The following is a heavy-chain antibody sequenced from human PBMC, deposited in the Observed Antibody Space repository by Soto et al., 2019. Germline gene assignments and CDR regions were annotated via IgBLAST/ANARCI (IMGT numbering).Heavy chain of an antibody. V-gene: IGHV1-18*01. CDR1: GYTFTRYG. J-gene: IGHJ6*02. CDR2: ISGYNGDT. Sequence: GASVKVSCKASGYTFTRYGISWVRQAPGQGLEWKGRISGYNGDTNYAQKFQGRVSMTIDTSTTTEYMELRSLRSDDTAVYYCAKNGQPPYYYYGLDVWG. D-gene: IGHD2-8*01. CDR3: AKNGQPPYYYYGLDV.